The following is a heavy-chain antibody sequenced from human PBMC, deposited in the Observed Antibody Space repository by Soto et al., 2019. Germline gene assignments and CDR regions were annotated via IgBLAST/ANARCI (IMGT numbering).Heavy chain of an antibody. J-gene: IGHJ1*01. CDR2: ISGSGGST. D-gene: IGHD3-10*01. Sequence: EVQLLESGGGLVQPGGFLRLSCVASGFTFSTYAMSWVRQAPGEGLEWVSAISGSGGSTYYADSVKGRFTISRDNSKNTLYLQSNSLRAEDTAVYYCARSGSLTYFQIWGQGTLVTVSS. V-gene: IGHV3-23*01. CDR1: GFTFSTYA. CDR3: ARSGSLTYFQI.